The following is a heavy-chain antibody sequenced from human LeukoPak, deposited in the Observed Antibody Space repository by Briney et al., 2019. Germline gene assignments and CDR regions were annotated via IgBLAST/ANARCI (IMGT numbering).Heavy chain of an antibody. Sequence: GGSLRLSCAASGFTFSSYGMHWVRQAPGKGLEWVAFIRYDGSNKYYADSVKGRFTISRDNSKNTLYLQMNSLRAEDTAVYYCAKDITGYYYDSSGYPDAFDIWGQGTMVTVSS. V-gene: IGHV3-30*02. CDR3: AKDITGYYYDSSGYPDAFDI. D-gene: IGHD3-22*01. CDR2: IRYDGSNK. J-gene: IGHJ3*02. CDR1: GFTFSSYG.